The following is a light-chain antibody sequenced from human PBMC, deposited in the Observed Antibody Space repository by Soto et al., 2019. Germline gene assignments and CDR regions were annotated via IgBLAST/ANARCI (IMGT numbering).Light chain of an antibody. CDR2: RNN. J-gene: IGLJ3*02. V-gene: IGLV1-47*01. CDR1: SSNIGNNY. CDR3: ASWDDSLNGPV. Sequence: QSVLTQPPSASVTPGQWVTISCSGSSSNIGNNYVFWYQQFPGMAPKLLIYRNNQRPSGVPDRFSGSKSGTSASLAIAGLRSEDESDYYCASWDDSLNGPVCGGGTQLTVL.